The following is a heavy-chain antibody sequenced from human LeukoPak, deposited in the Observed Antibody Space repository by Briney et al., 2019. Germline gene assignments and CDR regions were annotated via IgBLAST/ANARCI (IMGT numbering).Heavy chain of an antibody. Sequence: GGSLRLSCAASGFSFNTYSMNWVRQAPGKGLEYVSSISSTSAHIFYADSVKGRFSISRDNAKNSLYLQMNSLRVEDTAVYYCTSRYCSTTNCYSFDNWGHGTLVTVSS. CDR1: GFSFNTYS. D-gene: IGHD2-2*01. CDR2: ISSTSAHI. CDR3: TSRYCSTTNCYSFDN. V-gene: IGHV3-21*01. J-gene: IGHJ3*02.